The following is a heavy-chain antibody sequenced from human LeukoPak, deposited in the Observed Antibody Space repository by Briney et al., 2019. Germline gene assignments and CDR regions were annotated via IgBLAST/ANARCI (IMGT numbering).Heavy chain of an antibody. Sequence: SQTLSLTCAISGDSVSSNSAAWHWIRQSPSRGLEWLGRTYYRSKWYNNYAISVKSRITINPDTSKNQFSLQLNSVTPEDTAVYYCARDLCTSSSCPNNWIDPWGQGTLVTVSS. CDR1: GDSVSSNSAA. CDR2: TYYRSKWYN. V-gene: IGHV6-1*01. D-gene: IGHD2-2*01. J-gene: IGHJ5*02. CDR3: ARDLCTSSSCPNNWIDP.